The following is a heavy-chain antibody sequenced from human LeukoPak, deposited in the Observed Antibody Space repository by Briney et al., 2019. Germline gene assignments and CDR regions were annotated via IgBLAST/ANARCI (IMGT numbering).Heavy chain of an antibody. D-gene: IGHD3-9*01. Sequence: PGRSLRLSCAASGFTFSSYGMNWVRQAPGKGLEWVSYISSSGSTIYYADSVKGRFTISRDNAKNSLYLQMNSLRAEDTAVYYCARNPPGIYDILTGSYDGYFDYWGQGTLVTVSS. V-gene: IGHV3-48*04. CDR2: ISSSGSTI. CDR1: GFTFSSYG. CDR3: ARNPPGIYDILTGSYDGYFDY. J-gene: IGHJ4*02.